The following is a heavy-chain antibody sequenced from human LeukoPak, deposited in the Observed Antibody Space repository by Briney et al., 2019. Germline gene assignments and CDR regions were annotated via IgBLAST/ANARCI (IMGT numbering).Heavy chain of an antibody. CDR2: IQFDGNKE. Sequence: GGSLRLSCAPSGFTFSQYGMYWVRQAPGKGLEWVAYIQFDGNKEYYRDSVKGRFTISRDNSKNTLFLQMNSLRPEDSALYYCAKPTPGTAPRPLDSWGRGTLVTVSS. V-gene: IGHV3-30*02. J-gene: IGHJ4*02. CDR3: AKPTPGTAPRPLDS. CDR1: GFTFSQYG. D-gene: IGHD1-26*01.